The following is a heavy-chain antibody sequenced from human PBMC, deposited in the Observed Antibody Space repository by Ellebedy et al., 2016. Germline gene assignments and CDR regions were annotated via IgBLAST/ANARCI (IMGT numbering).Heavy chain of an antibody. Sequence: SETLSLXXTVSGGSISSYYWSWIRQPPGKGLEWIGYIYYSGSTNYNPSLKSRVTISVDTSKNQFSLKLSSVTAADTAVYYCASLIPQRGQNWFDPWGQGTLVTVSS. CDR3: ASLIPQRGQNWFDP. D-gene: IGHD3-16*01. J-gene: IGHJ5*02. V-gene: IGHV4-59*12. CDR1: GGSISSYY. CDR2: IYYSGST.